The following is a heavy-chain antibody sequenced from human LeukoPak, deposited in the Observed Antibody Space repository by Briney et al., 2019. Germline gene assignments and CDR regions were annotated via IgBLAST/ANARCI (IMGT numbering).Heavy chain of an antibody. Sequence: KPSETLSLTCSVSGYSISSGYYWGWIRQPPGKGLEWIGSIYQSGSTSYNPSLKSRVTISVDTSKNQFSLKLSSVTAADTAVYYCASSEKDEVLRFLEWSPGFDYWGQGTLVTVSS. D-gene: IGHD3-3*01. CDR3: ASSEKDEVLRFLEWSPGFDY. CDR2: IYQSGST. V-gene: IGHV4-38-2*02. J-gene: IGHJ4*02. CDR1: GYSISSGYY.